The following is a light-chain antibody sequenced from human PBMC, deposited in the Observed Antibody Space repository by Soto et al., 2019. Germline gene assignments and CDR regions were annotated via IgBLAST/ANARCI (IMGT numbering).Light chain of an antibody. CDR1: SSDVGSYNL. CDR2: EDT. Sequence: QSALTQSASVSGSPGQSITISCTGTSSDVGSYNLVSWYQQHPGRAPKLMIYEDTKRPSGVSHRFSGSKSGNTASLTISGLQAEDEAHYYCCSYAGSSTYVFGTGTKVTVL. J-gene: IGLJ1*01. V-gene: IGLV2-23*01. CDR3: CSYAGSSTYV.